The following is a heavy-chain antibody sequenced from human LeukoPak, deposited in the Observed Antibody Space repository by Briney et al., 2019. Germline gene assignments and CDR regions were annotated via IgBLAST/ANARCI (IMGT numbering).Heavy chain of an antibody. J-gene: IGHJ3*02. Sequence: GGSLRLSCAASGFTFSSYGMSWVRQVPGKGLEWVSAISGPGGNTYYADSVKGRFTISRDNSKNTLFPQMNSLRAEDTAVYYCAKGRDWGSYRYHAFDIWGQGTMVTVSS. CDR1: GFTFSSYG. CDR2: ISGPGGNT. V-gene: IGHV3-23*01. D-gene: IGHD3-16*02. CDR3: AKGRDWGSYRYHAFDI.